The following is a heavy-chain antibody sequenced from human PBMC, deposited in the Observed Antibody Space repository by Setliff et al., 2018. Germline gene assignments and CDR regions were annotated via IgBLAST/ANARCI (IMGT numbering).Heavy chain of an antibody. D-gene: IGHD6-6*01. CDR2: IYTSGST. CDR1: DFSISSGYY. Sequence: SETLSLTCAVSDFSISSGYYWGWIRQPPGKGLEWIGSIYTSGSTNYNPSLKSRVTISVDTSKNQFSLKLSSVTAADTAVYYCARLSSSLPDYWGQGTLVTVSS. J-gene: IGHJ4*02. CDR3: ARLSSSLPDY. V-gene: IGHV4-38-2*01.